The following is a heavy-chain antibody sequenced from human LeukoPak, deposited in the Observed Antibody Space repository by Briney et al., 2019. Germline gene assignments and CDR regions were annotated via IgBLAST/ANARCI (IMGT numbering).Heavy chain of an antibody. D-gene: IGHD3-10*01. V-gene: IGHV3-23*01. CDR1: GFTFSSYA. Sequence: GGSLRLSCAASGFTFSSYAMSWVRQAPGKGLEWVSAISGIGGSTYYADSVKGRFTLSRDNSKNTLYLQMNSLRAEDTAVYYCAKDRWFGELFDYWGQGTLVTVSS. CDR2: ISGIGGST. CDR3: AKDRWFGELFDY. J-gene: IGHJ4*02.